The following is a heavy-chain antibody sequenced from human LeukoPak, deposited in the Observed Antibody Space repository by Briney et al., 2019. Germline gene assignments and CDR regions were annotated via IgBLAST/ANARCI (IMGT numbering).Heavy chain of an antibody. CDR3: AKDSKIVGATFRSYHYMDV. CDR2: IVVGSGNT. J-gene: IGHJ6*03. V-gene: IGHV1-58*02. D-gene: IGHD1-26*01. Sequence: SVEVSCKASGFTFTSSAMQWVRQARGQRLEWIGWIVVGSGNTNYAQKFQERVTITRDMSTSTAYMELSSLRSEDTAVYYCAKDSKIVGATFRSYHYMDVWGKGTAVTVSS. CDR1: GFTFTSSA.